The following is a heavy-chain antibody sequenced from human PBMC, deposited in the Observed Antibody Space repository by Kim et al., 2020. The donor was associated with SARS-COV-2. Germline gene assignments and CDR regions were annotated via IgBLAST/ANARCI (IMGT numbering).Heavy chain of an antibody. CDR2: ISYDGSNK. CDR3: AKDEVVVVPAAMHPAAPGSGWYGVDY. J-gene: IGHJ4*02. V-gene: IGHV3-30*18. CDR1: GFTFSSYG. D-gene: IGHD2-2*01. Sequence: GGSLRLSCAASGFTFSSYGMHWVRQAPGKGLEWVAVISYDGSNKYYADSVKGRFTISRDNSKNTLYLQMNSLRAEDTAVYYCAKDEVVVVPAAMHPAAPGSGWYGVDYWGQGTLVTVSS.